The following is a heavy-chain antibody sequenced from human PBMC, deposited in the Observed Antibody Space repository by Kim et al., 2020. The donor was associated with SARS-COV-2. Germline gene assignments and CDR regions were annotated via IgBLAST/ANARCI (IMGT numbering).Heavy chain of an antibody. D-gene: IGHD3-10*01. CDR2: IKQDGSEK. CDR1: GFTFSSYW. V-gene: IGHV3-7*05. J-gene: IGHJ5*02. Sequence: GGSLRLSCAASGFTFSSYWVTWVRQAPGKGLEWVANIKQDGSEKSYVDSVKGRFTVSRDNAKNSLYLQMNSLRAEDTAVYYCAGATDYGSGSRSLPGNHWGQGTLVAVSS. CDR3: AGATDYGSGSRSLPGNH.